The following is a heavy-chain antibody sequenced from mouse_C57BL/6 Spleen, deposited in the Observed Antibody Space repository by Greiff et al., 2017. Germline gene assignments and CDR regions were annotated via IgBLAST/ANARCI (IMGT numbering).Heavy chain of an antibody. J-gene: IGHJ4*01. CDR1: GYTFTSYT. D-gene: IGHD3-2*02. CDR2: INPSSGYT. V-gene: IGHV1-4*01. CDR3: ARKDSSGYGAMDY. Sequence: VQLQESGAELARPGASVKMSCKASGYTFTSYTMHWVKQRPGQGLEWIGYINPSSGYTKYNQKFKDKATLTADKSSSIAYMQRSRLTSEDSAVYYCARKDSSGYGAMDYWGQGTSVTVSS.